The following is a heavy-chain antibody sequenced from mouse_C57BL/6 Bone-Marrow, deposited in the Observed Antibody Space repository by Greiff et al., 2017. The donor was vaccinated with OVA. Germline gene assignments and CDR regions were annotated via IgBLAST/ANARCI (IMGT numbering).Heavy chain of an antibody. CDR2: ISSGGSYT. CDR3: ARDYYGSGNFDY. V-gene: IGHV5-6*02. J-gene: IGHJ2*01. CDR1: GFTFSSYG. Sequence: EVKLVESGGDLVKPGGSLKLSCAASGFTFSSYGMSWVRQTPDKRLEWVATISSGGSYTYYPDSVKGRFTISRDNAKNTLYLQMSSLKSEDTAMYYCARDYYGSGNFDYWGQGTTLTVSS. D-gene: IGHD1-1*01.